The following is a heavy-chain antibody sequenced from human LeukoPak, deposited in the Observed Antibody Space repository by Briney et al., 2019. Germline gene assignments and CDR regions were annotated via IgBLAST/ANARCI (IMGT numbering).Heavy chain of an antibody. J-gene: IGHJ4*02. Sequence: GASVKVSCKASGYTFTSYGISWVRQAPGQGVEWMGWISAYNGNTNYAQKLQGRVTMTTDTSTSTAYMELRSLRSDDTAVYYCARVLGYCSSNSCSDFDYWGQGTLVTVSS. CDR2: ISAYNGNT. D-gene: IGHD2-2*01. CDR3: ARVLGYCSSNSCSDFDY. V-gene: IGHV1-18*01. CDR1: GYTFTSYG.